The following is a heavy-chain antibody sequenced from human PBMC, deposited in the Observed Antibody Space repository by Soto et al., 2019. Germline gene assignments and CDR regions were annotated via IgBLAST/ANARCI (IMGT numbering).Heavy chain of an antibody. J-gene: IGHJ4*02. CDR2: IYLGDSNT. Sequence: EFLKISFKGSGYSFTSYWIGWVGQMPGKGLEWMGIIYLGDSNTRYSPSFQGQVTISADKSISTAYLEWSSLKASDTAIYYCARQEYCSSTACYTVDSWGQGTLVTVSS. CDR3: ARQEYCSSTACYTVDS. D-gene: IGHD2-2*02. V-gene: IGHV5-51*01. CDR1: GYSFTSYW.